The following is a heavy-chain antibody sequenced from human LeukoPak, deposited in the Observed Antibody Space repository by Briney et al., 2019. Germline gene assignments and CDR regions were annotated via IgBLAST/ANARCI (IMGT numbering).Heavy chain of an antibody. CDR1: GFTFSSYG. D-gene: IGHD3-22*01. CDR3: AKGGEYYYDSSGYLNDAFDI. CDR2: ISYDGSNK. J-gene: IGHJ3*02. Sequence: GNSLRLSCAASGFTFSSYGMHWVRQAPGKGLEWVAVISYDGSNKYYADSVKGRFTISRDNSKNTLYLQMNSLRAEDTAVYYCAKGGEYYYDSSGYLNDAFDIWGQGTMVTVSS. V-gene: IGHV3-30*18.